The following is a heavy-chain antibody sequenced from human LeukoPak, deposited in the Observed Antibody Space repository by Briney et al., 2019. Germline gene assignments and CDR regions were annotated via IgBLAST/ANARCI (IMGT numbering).Heavy chain of an antibody. CDR3: ASFQWLRYFDF. J-gene: IGHJ4*02. V-gene: IGHV3-21*04. CDR1: GFTFSSYS. CDR2: ISSSSSYI. Sequence: GGSLRLSCAASGFTFSSYSMNWVRQAPGKGLEWVSSISSSSSYIYYADSVKGRFTISRDNAKNSLFLQMNSLRAEDTAVYFCASFQWLRYFDFWGQGTLVTVSS. D-gene: IGHD5-12*01.